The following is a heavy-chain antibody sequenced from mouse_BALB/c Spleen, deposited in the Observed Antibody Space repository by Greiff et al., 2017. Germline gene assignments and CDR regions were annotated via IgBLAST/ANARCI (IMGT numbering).Heavy chain of an antibody. Sequence: EVMLVESGGGLVQPGGSRKLSCAASGFTFSSFGMHWVRQAPEKGLEWVAYISSGSSTIYYADTVKGRFTISRDNPKNTLFLQMTSLRSEDTAMYYCARGYRYDGGDFDYWGQGTTLTVSS. D-gene: IGHD2-14*01. CDR3: ARGYRYDGGDFDY. CDR1: GFTFSSFG. V-gene: IGHV5-17*02. J-gene: IGHJ2*01. CDR2: ISSGSSTI.